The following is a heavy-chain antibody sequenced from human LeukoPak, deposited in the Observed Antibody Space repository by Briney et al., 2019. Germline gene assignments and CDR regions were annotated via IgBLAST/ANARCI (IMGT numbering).Heavy chain of an antibody. Sequence: GGSLRLSCAASGFTVSYNYMSWLRQAPGKGLKWVSLIYSDGRTYYADSGKGRCTISRDNSKNTLYLQMNSLRVEETAVYFCASGLSLSGYLDAFDIWGQGTMVTVSS. CDR2: IYSDGRT. J-gene: IGHJ3*02. V-gene: IGHV3-53*01. CDR1: GFTVSYNY. CDR3: ASGLSLSGYLDAFDI. D-gene: IGHD3-22*01.